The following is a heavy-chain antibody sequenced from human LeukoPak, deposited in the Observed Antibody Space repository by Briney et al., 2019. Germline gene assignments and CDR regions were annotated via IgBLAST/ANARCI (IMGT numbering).Heavy chain of an antibody. CDR2: ISYSGST. V-gene: IGHV4-61*01. Sequence: SETLSLTCTVSGGSFSSGSDYWGWLRQPPGKGLEWIGHISYSGSTNYNPSLKSRVTISLDTSKNQLSLKLSSVTTADTAVYYCARGQAALWFGELWGQGTLVTVSS. D-gene: IGHD3-10*01. CDR3: ARGQAALWFGEL. CDR1: GGSFSSGSDY. J-gene: IGHJ4*02.